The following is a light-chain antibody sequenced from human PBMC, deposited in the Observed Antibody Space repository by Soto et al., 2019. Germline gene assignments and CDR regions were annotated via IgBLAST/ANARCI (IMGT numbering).Light chain of an antibody. CDR2: AVS. CDR1: QSISKY. CDR3: QQSYRTPYT. Sequence: DIQMTHSPSSLSASVGDRVTITCRASQSISKYLNWYQQKPGKAPSLLMYAVSSLQGGVPPRFSGSDSGTNFYLTIAGLQREDFATYHCQQSYRTPYTFGQATKLEIK. V-gene: IGKV1-39*01. J-gene: IGKJ2*01.